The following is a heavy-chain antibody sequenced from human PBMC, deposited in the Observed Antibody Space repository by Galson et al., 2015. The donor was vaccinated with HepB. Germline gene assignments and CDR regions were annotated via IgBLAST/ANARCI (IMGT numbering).Heavy chain of an antibody. Sequence: SLRLSCAASGFTFSNYWMHWVRQAPGKGLVWVSRINTDGGSINYEDSVKGRFTVARDNAENTLHLQMSSLRTEDTAVYYCGRGYSCSGGPPGFEYGGQGTLVTVSS. V-gene: IGHV3-74*01. J-gene: IGHJ4*02. CDR2: INTDGGSI. CDR1: GFTFSNYW. CDR3: GRGYSCSGGPPGFEY. D-gene: IGHD3-10*01.